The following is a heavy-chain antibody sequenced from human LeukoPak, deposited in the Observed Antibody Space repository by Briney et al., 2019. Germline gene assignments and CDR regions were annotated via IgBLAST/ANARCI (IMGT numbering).Heavy chain of an antibody. CDR2: IYYSGST. Sequence: SETLSLTCTVSGGSISSGGYYWSWIRQHPGKGLEWIGYIYYSGSTYYNPSLKSRVTISVDTSKNQFSLKLSSVTAADTAVYYCARGTEDYGGNSEWYFDYWGQGTLVTVSS. CDR1: GGSISSGGYY. CDR3: ARGTEDYGGNSEWYFDY. V-gene: IGHV4-30-4*08. J-gene: IGHJ4*02. D-gene: IGHD4-23*01.